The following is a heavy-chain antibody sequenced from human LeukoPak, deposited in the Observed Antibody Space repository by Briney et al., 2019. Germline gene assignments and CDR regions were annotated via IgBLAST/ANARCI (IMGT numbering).Heavy chain of an antibody. CDR2: INGDGSST. CDR3: ASPRYSYGVPTDY. CDR1: GFNFSSYW. Sequence: PGGSLRLSCAASGFNFSSYWMHWVRQVRGKGLVWVSRINGDGSSTSYADSVKGRFTISRDNAKNTLYLQMNSLRAEDTAVYYCASPRYSYGVPTDYWGQGTLVTVS. J-gene: IGHJ4*02. D-gene: IGHD5-24*01. V-gene: IGHV3-74*01.